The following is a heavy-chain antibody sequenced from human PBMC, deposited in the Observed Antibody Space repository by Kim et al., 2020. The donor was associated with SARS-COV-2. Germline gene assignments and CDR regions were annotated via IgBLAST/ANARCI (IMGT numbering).Heavy chain of an antibody. CDR3: ARVGIGQLLDY. J-gene: IGHJ4*02. D-gene: IGHD2-2*01. CDR2: IYSGGST. CDR1: GFTVSSNY. Sequence: GGSLRLSCAASGFTVSSNYMSWVRQAPGKGLEWVSVIYSGGSTYYADSVKGRFTISRDNSKNTLYLQMNSLRAEDTAVYYCARVGIGQLLDYWGQGTLVTVSS. V-gene: IGHV3-66*02.